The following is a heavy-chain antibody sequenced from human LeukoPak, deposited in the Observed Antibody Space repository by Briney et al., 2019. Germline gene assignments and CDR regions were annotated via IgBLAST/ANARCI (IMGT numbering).Heavy chain of an antibody. CDR3: ARTSYDFWSGRDI. V-gene: IGHV4-61*02. J-gene: IGHJ3*02. CDR1: GGSISSGSYY. CDR2: IYTSGST. D-gene: IGHD3-3*01. Sequence: SETLSLTCTVSGGSISSGSYYWSWIRPPAGKGLEWIVRIYTSGSTNYNPSLKSRVTISIDTSKNQFSPKLSSVTAADTAVYYCARTSYDFWSGRDIWGQGTMVTVSS.